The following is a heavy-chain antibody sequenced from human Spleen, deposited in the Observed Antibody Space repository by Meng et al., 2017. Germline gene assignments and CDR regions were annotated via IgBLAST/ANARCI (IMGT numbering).Heavy chain of an antibody. CDR3: ATARSYCSSTSCYSLAARPWDY. CDR1: GGSISSGAYY. CDR2: IYYSGST. J-gene: IGHJ4*02. V-gene: IGHV4-31*03. D-gene: IGHD2-2*01. Sequence: QVPLQGSGPGLVKPSQTPSLTCTVSGGSISSGAYYWSWIRQHPGKGLEWIGYIYYSGSTYYNPSLKSRVTISVDTSKNQFSLKLSSVTAADTAVYYCATARSYCSSTSCYSLAARPWDYWGQGTLVTVSS.